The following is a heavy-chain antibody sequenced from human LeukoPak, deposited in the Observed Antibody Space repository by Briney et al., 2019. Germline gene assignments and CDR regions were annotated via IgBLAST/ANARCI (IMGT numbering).Heavy chain of an antibody. J-gene: IGHJ4*02. CDR3: AKETPGVLLWFGEPDFDY. D-gene: IGHD3-10*01. CDR2: ISGSGGST. Sequence: PGGSLRLSCVASGFTFSRYAMRWVRQAPGKGGEWVSAISGSGGSTYYAESVKGRVTISRDNMKNTLYMQKNRLRDEVTAVYYCAKETPGVLLWFGEPDFDYWGQGTLVTVSS. CDR1: GFTFSRYA. V-gene: IGHV3-23*01.